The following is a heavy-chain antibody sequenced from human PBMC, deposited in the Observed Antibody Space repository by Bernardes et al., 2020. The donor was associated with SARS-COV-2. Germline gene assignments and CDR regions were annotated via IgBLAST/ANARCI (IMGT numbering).Heavy chain of an antibody. CDR3: ARLRADALGGGFDS. V-gene: IGHV4-59*08. Sequence: TLSLTCSVSGCSMSSYYWSWIRQPLGKELAWIAYIYYSGSTDYNPSLKSRVTISIDTSKNQFSLKLSSVTAADTAMYYCARLRADALGGGFDSWGQGTLVTVSS. CDR1: GCSMSSYY. CDR2: IYYSGST. D-gene: IGHD1-26*01. J-gene: IGHJ4*02.